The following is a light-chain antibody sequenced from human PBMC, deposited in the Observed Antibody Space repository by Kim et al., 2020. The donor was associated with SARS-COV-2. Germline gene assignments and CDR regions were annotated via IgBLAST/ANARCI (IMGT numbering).Light chain of an antibody. CDR3: ASYTMDTTWI. Sequence: GQSVTSSCSGTARDIGAYYRVSWYQQTPGTAPKLMIFEITERPSGVPDRFSGSRSGNMASLTISGLQPEDEAYYYCASYTMDTTWIFGGGTQLTVL. CDR1: ARDIGAYYR. CDR2: EIT. V-gene: IGLV2-18*02. J-gene: IGLJ2*01.